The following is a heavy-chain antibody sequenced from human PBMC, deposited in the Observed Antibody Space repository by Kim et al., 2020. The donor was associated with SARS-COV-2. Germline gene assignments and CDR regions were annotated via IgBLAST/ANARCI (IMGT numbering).Heavy chain of an antibody. CDR2: ISNNGGTT. J-gene: IGHJ4*02. CDR1: GFAFSNHA. Sequence: GGSLRLSCSASGFAFSNHAMFWVRQAPGKGLEYVSGISNNGGTTHYADSVKGRFTISRDNSKNTVYLQMRGLRAEDTALFYCVTEGFNYWGQGTLVTVSS. CDR3: VTEGFNY. V-gene: IGHV3-64D*09.